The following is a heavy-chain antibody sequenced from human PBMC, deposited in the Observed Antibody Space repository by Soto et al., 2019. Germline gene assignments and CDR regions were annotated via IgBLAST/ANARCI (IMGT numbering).Heavy chain of an antibody. CDR2: IYYSGST. CDR1: GGSISNHY. J-gene: IGHJ4*02. V-gene: IGHV4-59*11. Sequence: SETLSLTWTVSGGSISNHYWSWIRQPPGKGLEWIGYIYYSGSTNSNPSLKSRVTLSIDTSKYQFSLKLSSVTAADTAVYYCARLGRGMITFGEVIAFDYWGQGALVTVSS. CDR3: ARLGRGMITFGEVIAFDY. D-gene: IGHD3-16*02.